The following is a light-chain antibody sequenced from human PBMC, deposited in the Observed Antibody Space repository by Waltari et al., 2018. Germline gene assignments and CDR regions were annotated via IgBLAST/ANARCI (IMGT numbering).Light chain of an antibody. V-gene: IGLV2-8*01. CDR2: EVS. Sequence: QSALTQPPSASGSPGQSVTISCTGTSSYVGGYNYFSWYQQHPGKAPKLMIYEVSKRPSGVPDRFSGSKSGNTASLTVSGLQAEDEADYYCSSYAGSNNLLFGGGTKLTVL. CDR1: SSYVGGYNY. J-gene: IGLJ2*01. CDR3: SSYAGSNNLL.